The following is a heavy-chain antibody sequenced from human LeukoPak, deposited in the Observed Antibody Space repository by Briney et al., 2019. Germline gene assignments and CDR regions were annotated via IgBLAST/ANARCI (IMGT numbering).Heavy chain of an antibody. V-gene: IGHV4-34*01. CDR3: ARSPYDFWSGLRKWFDP. J-gene: IGHJ5*02. CDR2: INHSGST. D-gene: IGHD3-3*01. CDR1: GESFSRYY. Sequence: SETLSLTCAVYGESFSRYYWSWIRRPRRKGLECIGEINHSGSTNYNPSLKSRVTISVDTSKNQFSLKLSSVTAADTAVYYCARSPYDFWSGLRKWFDPWGQGTLVTVSS.